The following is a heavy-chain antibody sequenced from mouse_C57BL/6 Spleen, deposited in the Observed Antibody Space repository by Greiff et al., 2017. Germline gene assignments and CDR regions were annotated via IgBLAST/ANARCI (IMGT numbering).Heavy chain of an antibody. CDR3: ARSDYGSSYAMDY. J-gene: IGHJ4*01. D-gene: IGHD1-1*01. CDR2: IYPGDGDT. V-gene: IGHV1-82*01. CDR1: GYAFSSSW. Sequence: VQLQQSGPELVQPGASVKISCKASGYAFSSSWLNWVKQRPGKGLEWIGRIYPGDGDTNYNGKFKGKATLTADKSSSTAYMQLSSLTSEDSAVYFCARSDYGSSYAMDYWGQGTSVTVSS.